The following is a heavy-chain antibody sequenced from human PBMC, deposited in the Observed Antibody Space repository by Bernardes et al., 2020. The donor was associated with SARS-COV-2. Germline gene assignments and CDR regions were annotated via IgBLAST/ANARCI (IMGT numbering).Heavy chain of an antibody. J-gene: IGHJ3*02. CDR1: GFTFSSYW. D-gene: IGHD3-3*01. Sequence: SLRLSCAASGFTFSSYWMSWVRQAPGKGLEWVANIKQDGSEKYYVDSVKGRFTISRDNAKNSLYLQMNSLRAEDTAVYYCARDGRYYDFWSGNASQNDAFDIWSQGTMVTVSS. V-gene: IGHV3-7*01. CDR2: IKQDGSEK. CDR3: ARDGRYYDFWSGNASQNDAFDI.